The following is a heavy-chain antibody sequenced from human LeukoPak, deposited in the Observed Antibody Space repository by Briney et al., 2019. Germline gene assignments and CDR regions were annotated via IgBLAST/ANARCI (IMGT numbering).Heavy chain of an antibody. D-gene: IGHD3-22*01. CDR1: EFTFSNYA. V-gene: IGHV3-33*08. Sequence: PGGSLRLSCAASEFTFSNYAVSWVRQAPGKGLEWVAVIWYDGSNKYYADSVKGRFTISRDNSKNTLYLQMNSLRAKDTAVYYCARATGDSSGYYRYYYGMDVWGQGTTVTVSS. J-gene: IGHJ6*02. CDR2: IWYDGSNK. CDR3: ARATGDSSGYYRYYYGMDV.